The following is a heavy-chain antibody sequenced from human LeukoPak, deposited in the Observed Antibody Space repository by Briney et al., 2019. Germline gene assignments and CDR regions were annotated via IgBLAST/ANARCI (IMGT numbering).Heavy chain of an antibody. Sequence: GGSLRLSCAASGFTFSSYGMHRVRQAPGKGLEWVAVIWYDGSNKYYADSVKGRFTISRDNSKNTLYLQMNSLRAEDTAVYYCAREHGSAYYFDYWGQGTLVTVSS. D-gene: IGHD3-10*01. V-gene: IGHV3-33*01. CDR1: GFTFSSYG. CDR2: IWYDGSNK. J-gene: IGHJ4*02. CDR3: AREHGSAYYFDY.